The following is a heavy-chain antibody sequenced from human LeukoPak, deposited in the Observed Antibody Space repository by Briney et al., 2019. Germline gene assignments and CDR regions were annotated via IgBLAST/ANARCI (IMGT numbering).Heavy chain of an antibody. D-gene: IGHD2-15*01. V-gene: IGHV3-23*01. CDR2: MRGGGGST. CDR1: GFTLSHYA. CDR3: AKGHRYCTRGNCNSAVDY. J-gene: IGHJ4*02. Sequence: PGGSLRLSCSMSGFTLSHYAMSWVRQAPGKGLEWVSTMRGGGGSTDYTDSVKGRFTISRDNSKNTLYLQMNSLGAEDTAVYYCAKGHRYCTRGNCNSAVDYWGQGTLVTVSS.